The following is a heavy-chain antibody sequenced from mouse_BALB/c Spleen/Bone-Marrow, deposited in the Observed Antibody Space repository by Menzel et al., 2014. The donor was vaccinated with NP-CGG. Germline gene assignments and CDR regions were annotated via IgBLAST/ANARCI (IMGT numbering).Heavy chain of an antibody. CDR3: TRDLYDGYSYYAMDY. V-gene: IGHV5-6-4*01. Sequence: EVQGVESGGGLVKPGGSPKLSCAASGFTFSSYTMSWVRQTPEKRLEWVATISSVGIYTYYPDSVKGRFTISRDNAKNTLYLQMSSLKSEDTAMYYCTRDLYDGYSYYAMDYWGQGTSVTVSS. CDR2: ISSVGIYT. J-gene: IGHJ4*01. D-gene: IGHD2-3*01. CDR1: GFTFSSYT.